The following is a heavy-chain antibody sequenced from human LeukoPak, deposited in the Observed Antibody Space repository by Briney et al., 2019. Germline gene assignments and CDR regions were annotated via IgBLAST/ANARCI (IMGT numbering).Heavy chain of an antibody. J-gene: IGHJ4*02. V-gene: IGHV1-69*13. CDR1: GGTFSIYA. CDR2: IIPIFGTA. CDR3: ARRLRFLEWLLFY. Sequence: VRVSCMASGGTFSIYAISWVRQAPGQGLEWMGGIIPIFGTANYTQKFQGRVTITAEESTSTAYMELSSLRSEDTAAYYCARRLRFLEWLLFYWGQGTLLTVSS. D-gene: IGHD3-3*01.